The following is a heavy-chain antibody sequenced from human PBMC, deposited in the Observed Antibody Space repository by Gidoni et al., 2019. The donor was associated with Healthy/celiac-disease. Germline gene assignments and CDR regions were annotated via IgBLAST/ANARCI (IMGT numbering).Heavy chain of an antibody. D-gene: IGHD3-10*01. Sequence: EVQLVQSGAEVKKPGATVKISCQVSGYTFTDYYMHWVHKAPGKGLEWMGLVDPEDGETIYAEKFQGRVTITADTSTDTAYMELSSLRSEDTAVYYCAIGDDSSEFDPWGQGTLVTVSS. CDR1: GYTFTDYY. CDR3: AIGDDSSEFDP. V-gene: IGHV1-69-2*01. CDR2: VDPEDGET. J-gene: IGHJ5*02.